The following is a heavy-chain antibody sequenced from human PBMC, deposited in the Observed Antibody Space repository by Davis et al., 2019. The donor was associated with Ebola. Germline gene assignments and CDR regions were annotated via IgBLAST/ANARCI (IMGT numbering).Heavy chain of an antibody. D-gene: IGHD4-17*01. CDR3: AKDTTLGDYTFDY. Sequence: GGSLRLSCVASGFTFDSYWMSWVRQAPGKGLEWVSGISWNSGSIGYADSVKGRFTISRDNAKNSLYLQMNSLRAEDTSLYYCAKDTTLGDYTFDYWGQGTLVTVSS. J-gene: IGHJ4*02. CDR2: ISWNSGSI. CDR1: GFTFDSYW. V-gene: IGHV3-9*01.